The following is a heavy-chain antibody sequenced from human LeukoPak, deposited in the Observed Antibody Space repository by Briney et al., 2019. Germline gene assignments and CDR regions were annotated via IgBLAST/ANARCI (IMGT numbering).Heavy chain of an antibody. CDR1: GYTFTGYY. CDR2: INPNSGGT. Sequence: ASVKVSCKASGYTFTGYYMHWVRQAPGQGLEWMGWINPNSGGTNYAQKFQGRVTMTRDTSISTAYMELSRLRSDDTTVYYCARGRGTMIVVGQLGGYWGQGTLVTVSS. CDR3: ARGRGTMIVVGQLGGY. D-gene: IGHD3-22*01. V-gene: IGHV1-2*02. J-gene: IGHJ4*02.